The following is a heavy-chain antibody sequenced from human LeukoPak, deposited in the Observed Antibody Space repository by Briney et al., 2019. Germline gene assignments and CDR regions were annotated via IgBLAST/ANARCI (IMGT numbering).Heavy chain of an antibody. V-gene: IGHV1-24*01. CDR2: FDPEDGET. J-gene: IGHJ4*02. CDR1: GYTLTELS. D-gene: IGHD1-26*01. Sequence: ASVKVSCKVSGYTLTELSMHWVRQAPGKGLEWMGGFDPEDGETIYAQKFQGRVTMAEDTSTDTAYMELSSLRSEDTAVYYCAAYSGSYYGFDYWGQGTLVTVSS. CDR3: AAYSGSYYGFDY.